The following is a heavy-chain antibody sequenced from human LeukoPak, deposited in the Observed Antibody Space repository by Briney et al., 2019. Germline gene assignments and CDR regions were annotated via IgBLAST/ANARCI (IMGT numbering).Heavy chain of an antibody. Sequence: GASVKVSCKASGYTFTGLYMNWVRQAPGQGLEWMGWINPNIGGTNDAQKFTGRVTMTRDTSTSTAYMELSRLRSDDAAVYYCARGRYARTFDYWGQGALVTVSS. D-gene: IGHD3-16*02. J-gene: IGHJ4*02. V-gene: IGHV1-2*02. CDR1: GYTFTGLY. CDR3: ARGRYARTFDY. CDR2: INPNIGGT.